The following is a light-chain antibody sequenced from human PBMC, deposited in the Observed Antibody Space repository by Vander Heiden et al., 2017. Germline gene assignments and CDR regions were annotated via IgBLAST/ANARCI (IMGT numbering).Light chain of an antibody. CDR1: SSDVGGYSY. V-gene: IGLV2-8*01. J-gene: IGLJ1*01. Sequence: QSALTQPPSASGSPGQSATVSCTGTSSDVGGYSYVSWYQQHPGKAPKLLIYEVTKRPSGVPDRFSGSKSGNTASLTVSGLQAEDEADYYCSSYGGSNNYVFGSGTKVTVL. CDR3: SSYGGSNNYV. CDR2: EVT.